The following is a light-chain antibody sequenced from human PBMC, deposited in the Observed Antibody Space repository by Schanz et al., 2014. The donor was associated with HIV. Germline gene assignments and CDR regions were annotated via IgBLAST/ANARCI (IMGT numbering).Light chain of an antibody. CDR1: QSISEW. V-gene: IGKV1-5*03. J-gene: IGKJ2*01. CDR3: QQYTTYPYT. Sequence: DIQMTQSPSTLSASVGDRITITCRASQSISEWLAWYQQKPGQAPKLLISRASDLESGVPSRFSGSGSGTEFTLTISSLQPDDFATYYCQQYTTYPYTFGQGTKVEIK. CDR2: RAS.